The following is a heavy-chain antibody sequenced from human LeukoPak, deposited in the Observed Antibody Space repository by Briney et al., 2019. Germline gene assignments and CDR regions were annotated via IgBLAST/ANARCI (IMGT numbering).Heavy chain of an antibody. CDR3: ARAGSGRWELPHYFPH. D-gene: IGHD1-26*01. J-gene: IGHJ4*02. CDR2: INHSGSN. Sequence: SETLSLTCAVYGGSFSGYYWSWIRQPPGKGLEWIGEINHSGSNNYNPSLKSRVHISVDTSKNQFSLQLSSVTAADTAVYDCARAGSGRWELPHYFPHWPQGPLVPLSS. V-gene: IGHV4-34*01. CDR1: GGSFSGYY.